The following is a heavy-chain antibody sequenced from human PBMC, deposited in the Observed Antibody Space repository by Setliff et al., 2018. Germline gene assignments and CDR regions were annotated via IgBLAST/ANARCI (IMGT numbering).Heavy chain of an antibody. CDR3: ARHSNTWPVDF. J-gene: IGHJ4*02. CDR1: GGSISISGYF. V-gene: IGHV4-39*01. Sequence: SETLSLTCTVSGGSISISGYFWGWIRQPPGKGLEWIGSTSYSGTTYSNSSLKSRPSISVDTSKNQFSLRLTSVTAADTAVYFCARHSNTWPVDFWGQGTLVTVSS. CDR2: TSYSGTT.